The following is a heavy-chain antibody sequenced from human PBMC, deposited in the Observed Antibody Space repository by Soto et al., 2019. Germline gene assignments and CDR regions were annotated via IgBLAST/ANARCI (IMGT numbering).Heavy chain of an antibody. CDR3: ARGETYYDFWSGYYPPLSMDV. CDR2: IYYSGST. Sequence: TSETLSLTCTVSGGSISSYYWSWIRQPPGKGLECIGYIYYSGSTNYNPSLKSRVTISVDTSKNQFSLKLSSVTAADTAVYYCARGETYYDFWSGYYPPLSMDVWGQGTTVTVSS. CDR1: GGSISSYY. J-gene: IGHJ6*02. D-gene: IGHD3-3*01. V-gene: IGHV4-59*01.